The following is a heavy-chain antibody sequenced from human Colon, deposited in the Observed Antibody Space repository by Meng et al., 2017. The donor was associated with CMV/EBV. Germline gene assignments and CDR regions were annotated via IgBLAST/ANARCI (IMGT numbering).Heavy chain of an antibody. V-gene: IGHV3-9*01. CDR2: ISWNGGRE. D-gene: IGHD4-17*01. CDR3: VKDSGAYYYGMDV. Sequence: SLKISCTASGFTFDDYAMNWVRQVPGKGLEWVSGISWNGGREGYAGSVKGRFTISRDNAKNSLYLQMNSLRREDTALYYCVKDSGAYYYGMDVWGQGTTVTVSS. CDR1: GFTFDDYA. J-gene: IGHJ6*02.